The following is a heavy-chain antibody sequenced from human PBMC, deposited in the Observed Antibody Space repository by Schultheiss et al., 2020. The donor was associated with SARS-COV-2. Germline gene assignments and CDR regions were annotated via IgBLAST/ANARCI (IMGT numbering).Heavy chain of an antibody. CDR1: GGSISSYY. V-gene: IGHV4-4*07. Sequence: SQTLSLTCTVSGGSISSYYWNWIRQPAGKGLEWIGRIYTSGSTNYNPSLKSRVTMSVDTSKNQFSLKLSSVTAADTAVYYCARFVAATPTQRFDYWGQGTLVTVST. J-gene: IGHJ4*02. CDR2: IYTSGST. D-gene: IGHD2-15*01. CDR3: ARFVAATPTQRFDY.